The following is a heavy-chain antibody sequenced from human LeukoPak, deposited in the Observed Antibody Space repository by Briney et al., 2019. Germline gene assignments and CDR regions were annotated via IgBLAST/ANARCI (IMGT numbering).Heavy chain of an antibody. D-gene: IGHD3-10*01. J-gene: IGHJ4*02. Sequence: ASVKVSCKASGYSFTNYAMNWVRQAPGQGLEWMGWINTNTGNPTYAQGFTGRFVFSLDTSVSTAYLQISSLKAEDTAVYYCARNNADGEGRFSYWGQGTLVTISS. CDR1: GYSFTNYA. V-gene: IGHV7-4-1*02. CDR3: ARNNADGEGRFSY. CDR2: INTNTGNP.